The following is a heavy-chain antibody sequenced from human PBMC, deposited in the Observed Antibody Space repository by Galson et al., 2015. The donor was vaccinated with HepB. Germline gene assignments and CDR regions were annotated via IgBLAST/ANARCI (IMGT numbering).Heavy chain of an antibody. V-gene: IGHV1-24*01. CDR2: FDPEDGET. Sequence: SVKVSCKVSGYTLTELSMHWVRQAPGKGLEWMGGFDPEDGETIYAQKFQGRVTMTEDTSTDTAYMELSSLRSEDTAVYYCAIGGHEFGVVPAAYVGWFDPWGQGTLVTVSS. CDR1: GYTLTELS. D-gene: IGHD2-2*01. CDR3: AIGGHEFGVVPAAYVGWFDP. J-gene: IGHJ5*02.